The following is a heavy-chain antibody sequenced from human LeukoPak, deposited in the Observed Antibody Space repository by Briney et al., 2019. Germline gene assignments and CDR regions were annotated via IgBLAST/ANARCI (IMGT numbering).Heavy chain of an antibody. J-gene: IGHJ4*01. CDR1: GGTFSNYA. CDR2: TIPIFNAA. V-gene: IGHV1-69*01. CDR3: ARARTDYYDSSGSPFKY. Sequence: SVKVSCKASGGTFSNYALSWVRQAPGQGLEWIGATIPIFNAANYAQKFKGRVTITADEFTSTAYMELRSLRSEDTAVYYCARARTDYYDSSGSPFKYWGQGTLITVSS. D-gene: IGHD3-22*01.